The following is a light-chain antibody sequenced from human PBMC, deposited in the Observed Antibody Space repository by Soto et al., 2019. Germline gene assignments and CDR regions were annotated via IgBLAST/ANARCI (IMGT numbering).Light chain of an antibody. V-gene: IGLV2-23*01. CDR1: SSDVGSYNL. J-gene: IGLJ2*01. CDR2: EGS. Sequence: QSVLTQPAAVSGSPGQWITIYCTGTSSDVGSYNLVSWYQQHPGKAPKLMIYEGSKRPSGVSNRFSGSKSGNTASLTISGLQAEDEADYYCCSYAGSSTVVFGGGTKLAV. CDR3: CSYAGSSTVV.